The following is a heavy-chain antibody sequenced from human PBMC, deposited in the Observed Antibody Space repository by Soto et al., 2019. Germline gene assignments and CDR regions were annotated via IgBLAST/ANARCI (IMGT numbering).Heavy chain of an antibody. CDR2: INGGNGNT. Sequence: ASVKVSCKASGYTFTTHAMHWVRQAPGQRLEWMGWINGGNGNTKYSRENQGRVSITRDTSASTAYMELSSLTSVDTSVYYCSRDTPFTGGSGYYGMDAWGQGTTVTVSS. V-gene: IGHV1-3*01. J-gene: IGHJ6*02. CDR1: GYTFTTHA. CDR3: SRDTPFTGGSGYYGMDA. D-gene: IGHD3-16*01.